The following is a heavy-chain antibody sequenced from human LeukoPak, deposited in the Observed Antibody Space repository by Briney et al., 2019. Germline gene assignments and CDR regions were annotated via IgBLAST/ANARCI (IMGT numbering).Heavy chain of an antibody. Sequence: GASVKVSCKASGYTFTGSYMYWVRQAPGQGLEWMGIINPSGGSTSYAENFHGRLTMTRDTSTSTVYMELSSLRSEDTAMYYCARGRDYGSHFDFWGQGTLVTVSS. V-gene: IGHV1-46*01. CDR1: GYTFTGSY. CDR3: ARGRDYGSHFDF. J-gene: IGHJ4*02. D-gene: IGHD3-10*01. CDR2: INPSGGST.